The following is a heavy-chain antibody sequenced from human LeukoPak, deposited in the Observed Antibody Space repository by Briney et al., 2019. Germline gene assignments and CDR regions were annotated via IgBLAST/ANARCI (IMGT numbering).Heavy chain of an antibody. D-gene: IGHD1-26*01. CDR1: GGSVSSYY. V-gene: IGHV4-59*02. Sequence: SETLSLTCAVPGGSVSSYYWNWIRQPPGKGLEWIGNIYYSGGTNYNPSLKTRVTISLDTSKNQFSLKLSSVTAADTAVYYCARDWELGYWGQGTLVTVSS. J-gene: IGHJ4*02. CDR3: ARDWELGY. CDR2: IYYSGGT.